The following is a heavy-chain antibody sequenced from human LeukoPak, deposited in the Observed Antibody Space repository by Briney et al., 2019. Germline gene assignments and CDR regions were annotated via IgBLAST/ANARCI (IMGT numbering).Heavy chain of an antibody. J-gene: IGHJ4*02. CDR3: VRDAPYSHFDY. CDR2: IDKSGDL. Sequence: GGSLRLSCAASGFTLSTYTVNWVRQSPGKGLEWVSTIDKSGDLHYADSVKGRFTISRDSAKNSLYLQMNSLRAEDTAVYYCVRDAPYSHFDYWGQGTLVTVSS. CDR1: GFTLSTYT. V-gene: IGHV3-21*01. D-gene: IGHD4-11*01.